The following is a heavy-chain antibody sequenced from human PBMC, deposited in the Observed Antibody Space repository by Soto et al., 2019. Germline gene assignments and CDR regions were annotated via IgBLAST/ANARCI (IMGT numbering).Heavy chain of an antibody. CDR3: ARGDRGAFDL. V-gene: IGHV3-74*01. D-gene: IGHD1-26*01. CDR1: GFTFSYYW. CDR2: IHSDGSST. Sequence: GGSLRLSCAASGFTFSYYWMHWVRQAPGKGLVWVSRIHSDGSSTTYADFVKGRFIISRDNARNTVDLQMNSVRVEDTAAYYCARGDRGAFDLWGQGTVVTVSS. J-gene: IGHJ3*01.